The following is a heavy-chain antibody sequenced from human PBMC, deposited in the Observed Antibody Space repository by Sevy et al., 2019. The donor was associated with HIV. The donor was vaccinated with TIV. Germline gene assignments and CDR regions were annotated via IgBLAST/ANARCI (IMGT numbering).Heavy chain of an antibody. CDR2: ITDSGGRT. CDR3: ANNSGWTHVY. D-gene: IGHD1-26*01. V-gene: IGHV3-23*01. J-gene: IGHJ4*02. Sequence: GGSLRLSCAASGCTFSSYGMSWVRQAPGKGLEGVAGITDSGGRTYYADSVKGRFTISRDNSKNTLSLQMNSLRAEDTAIYYCANNSGWTHVYWGQGTLVTVSS. CDR1: GCTFSSYG.